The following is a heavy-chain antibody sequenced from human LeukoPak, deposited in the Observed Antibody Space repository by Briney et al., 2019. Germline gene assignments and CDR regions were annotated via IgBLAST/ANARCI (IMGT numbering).Heavy chain of an antibody. CDR1: GFTFSSYE. J-gene: IGHJ6*04. Sequence: PGGSLRLSCAASGFTFSSYEMNWVRQAPGKGLEWVSYISSSGSNIYYADSVKGRFTISRDNAKNSLYLQMNSLRAGDTAVYYCAELGITMIGGVWGKGTTVTISS. CDR3: AELGITMIGGV. CDR2: ISSSGSNI. V-gene: IGHV3-48*03. D-gene: IGHD3-10*02.